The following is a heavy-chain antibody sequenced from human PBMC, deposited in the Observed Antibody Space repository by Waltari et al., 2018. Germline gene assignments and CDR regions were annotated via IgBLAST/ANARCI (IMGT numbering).Heavy chain of an antibody. D-gene: IGHD3-16*02. CDR1: GGSMSGYS. CDR2: IDHNITT. V-gene: IGHV4-34*01. CDR3: PRESPRGFTVPPHYMDV. J-gene: IGHJ6*03. Sequence: QVHLTQWGAGRLQPSATLSLTCAVSGGSMSGYSCAWIRQPPGKGLEWIGEIDHNITTKYNPPLKSQVTISVDTSKNQFSLKLASVTAAETAVYFCPRESPRGFTVPPHYMDVWASGTTVIV.